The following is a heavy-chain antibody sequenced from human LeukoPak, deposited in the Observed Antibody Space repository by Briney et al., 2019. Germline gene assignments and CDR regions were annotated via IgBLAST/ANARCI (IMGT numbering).Heavy chain of an antibody. CDR3: AKSPIAAPRYNFMDV. D-gene: IGHD6-13*01. CDR1: GFTLTHYG. Sequence: GALRLSCTASGFTLTHYGMHWVRQAPGKGLEWVAFIQYDESNKYYADSVKGRFTFSRDNSKNTMYLQMISLRAEDTAVYFCAKSPIAAPRYNFMDVWGKGTMVIVSS. V-gene: IGHV3-30*02. CDR2: IQYDESNK. J-gene: IGHJ6*03.